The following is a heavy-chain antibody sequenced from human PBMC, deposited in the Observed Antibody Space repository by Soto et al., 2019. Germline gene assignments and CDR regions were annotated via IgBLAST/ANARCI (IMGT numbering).Heavy chain of an antibody. CDR2: IWYDGSNK. CDR1: GFTFSSYG. Sequence: QVQLVESGGGVVQPGRSLRLSCAASGFTFSSYGMHWVRQAPGKGLEWVAVIWYDGSNKYYADSVKGRFTISRDNSKNTLYLQMNSLRAEDTAVYYCARDFFGEVVVAAYDAFDIWGQGTMVTVSS. V-gene: IGHV3-33*01. J-gene: IGHJ3*02. CDR3: ARDFFGEVVVAAYDAFDI. D-gene: IGHD2-15*01.